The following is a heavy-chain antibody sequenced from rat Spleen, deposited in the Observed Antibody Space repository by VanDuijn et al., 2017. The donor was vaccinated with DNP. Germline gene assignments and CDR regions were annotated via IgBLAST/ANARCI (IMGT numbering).Heavy chain of an antibody. J-gene: IGHJ2*01. Sequence: EVQLVESGGGLVQPGRSLKFSCAASGFIFSDYDMAWVRQAPTKGLEWVASIPSSTDRTYYLDSVRGRFTISRDNAKSSLYLQMNSLKSEDTATYFCARHDNSDFDYWGQGVMVTVSS. CDR3: ARHDNSDFDY. CDR2: IPSSTDRT. D-gene: IGHD1-10*01. V-gene: IGHV5-25*01. CDR1: GFIFSDYD.